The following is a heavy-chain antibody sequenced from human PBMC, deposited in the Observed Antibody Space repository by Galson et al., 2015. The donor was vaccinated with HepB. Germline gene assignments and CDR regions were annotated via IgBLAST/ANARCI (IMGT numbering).Heavy chain of an antibody. D-gene: IGHD6-19*01. CDR2: INAGNGNT. Sequence: SVKVSCKASGYTFTSYAMHWVRQAPGQRLEWMGWINAGNGNTKYSQKFQGRVTITRDTSASTAYMELSRLRSEDTAVYYCARLAAVAGIYYFDYWGQGTLVTVSS. CDR1: GYTFTSYA. V-gene: IGHV1-3*01. CDR3: ARLAAVAGIYYFDY. J-gene: IGHJ4*02.